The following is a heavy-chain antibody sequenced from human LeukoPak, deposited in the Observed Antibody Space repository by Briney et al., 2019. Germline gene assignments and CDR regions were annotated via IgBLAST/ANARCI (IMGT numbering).Heavy chain of an antibody. CDR2: MNPNSGNT. CDR3: ARGLAYGGNSYFDY. D-gene: IGHD4-23*01. J-gene: IGHJ4*02. CDR1: GYTFTSYD. V-gene: IGHV1-8*01. Sequence: ASVKVSCKASGYTFTSYDINWVRQATGQELEWMGWMNPNSGNTGYAQKFQGRVTMTRNTSMSTAYMELSSLRSEDTAVYYCARGLAYGGNSYFDYWGQGTLVTVSS.